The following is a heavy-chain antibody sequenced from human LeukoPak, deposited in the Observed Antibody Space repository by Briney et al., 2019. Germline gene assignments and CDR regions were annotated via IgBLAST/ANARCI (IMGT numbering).Heavy chain of an antibody. Sequence: SDTLSLTCTVSGRSICLYYWSWIRQPAGKGLEWSGHIYPNGSTNYNPALKSRVTMSVGTTKNQFSLKLSSVLAADTAVYYCARNIKYSGYDGLGYMDVWGKGTTVTVSS. J-gene: IGHJ6*03. CDR3: ARNIKYSGYDGLGYMDV. CDR2: IYPNGST. CDR1: GRSICLYY. D-gene: IGHD5-12*01. V-gene: IGHV4-4*07.